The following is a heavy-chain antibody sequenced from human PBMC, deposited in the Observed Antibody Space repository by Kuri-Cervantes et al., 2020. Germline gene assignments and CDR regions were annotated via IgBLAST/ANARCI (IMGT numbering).Heavy chain of an antibody. V-gene: IGHV4-38-2*02. CDR1: GYSISIGYY. CDR2: IHYTGST. CDR3: ARGRYYDSSGYYYRPSYWYFDL. Sequence: ESLKISCTISGYSISIGYYWAWIRQPPGKGLEWIGSIHYTGSTSYHPSLKSRITISSDTSKNQFSLELNSVTAADTAVYYCARGRYYDSSGYYYRPSYWYFDLWGRGTLVTVSS. J-gene: IGHJ2*01. D-gene: IGHD3-22*01.